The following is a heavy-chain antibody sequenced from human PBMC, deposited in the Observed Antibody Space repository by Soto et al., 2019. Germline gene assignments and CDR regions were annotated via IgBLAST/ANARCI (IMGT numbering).Heavy chain of an antibody. CDR3: TIDQYYDFWSGSHAFDI. CDR1: GFTFSNAW. CDR2: IKSKTDGGTT. D-gene: IGHD3-3*01. V-gene: IGHV3-15*01. Sequence: PGGSLRLSCAASGFTFSNAWMSWVRQAPGKRLEWVGRIKSKTDGGTTGYAAPVKGRFTISRDDSKNTLYLQMNSLKTEDTAVYYCTIDQYYDFWSGSHAFDIWGQGTMVTVSS. J-gene: IGHJ3*02.